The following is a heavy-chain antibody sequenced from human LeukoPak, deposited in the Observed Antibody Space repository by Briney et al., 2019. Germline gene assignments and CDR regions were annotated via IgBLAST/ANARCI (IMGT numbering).Heavy chain of an antibody. Sequence: ASVKVSCKASGYTFTSYGISWVRQAPGQGLEWMGWISAYNGNTNYAQKLQGRVTMTTDTSTSTAYMELRSLRSDDTAVYYCARASTEWGPYYYGMDVWGQGTTVTVSS. J-gene: IGHJ6*02. CDR3: ARASTEWGPYYYGMDV. CDR2: ISAYNGNT. CDR1: GYTFTSYG. D-gene: IGHD3-3*01. V-gene: IGHV1-18*01.